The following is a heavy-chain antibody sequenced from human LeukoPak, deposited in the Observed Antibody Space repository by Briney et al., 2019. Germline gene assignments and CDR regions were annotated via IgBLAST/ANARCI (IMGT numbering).Heavy chain of an antibody. D-gene: IGHD3-10*01. CDR1: GFTFSSYS. CDR2: ISTDSRII. V-gene: IGHV3-48*01. Sequence: GGSLRLSCEVSGFTFSSYSINWVRQAPGEGLEWVSYISTDSRIIYYANSVKGRFTTSRDNAKNSLFLHMNSLRAEDTAVYYCARGVNYYGSGSYYFDYWGQGTLVTVSS. J-gene: IGHJ4*02. CDR3: ARGVNYYGSGSYYFDY.